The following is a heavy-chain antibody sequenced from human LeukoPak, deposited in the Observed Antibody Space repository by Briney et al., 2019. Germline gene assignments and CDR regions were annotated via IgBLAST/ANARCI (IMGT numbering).Heavy chain of an antibody. Sequence: GSLRLSCAASGFTFSTYNMNWVRQAPGKGLEWVSSISSSRNDIYYADSVKGRFTISRDNRKNSLYLQMNSLRDEDTAVYYCARGEGYCSSTSCYTTDDAFDIWGQGTMVTVSS. D-gene: IGHD2-2*02. CDR2: ISSSRNDI. CDR1: GFTFSTYN. V-gene: IGHV3-21*01. J-gene: IGHJ3*02. CDR3: ARGEGYCSSTSCYTTDDAFDI.